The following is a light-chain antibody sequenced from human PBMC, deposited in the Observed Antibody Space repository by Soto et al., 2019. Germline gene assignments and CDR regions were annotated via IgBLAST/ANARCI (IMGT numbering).Light chain of an antibody. CDR2: WAS. CDR3: QQYYRTPLT. V-gene: IGKV4-1*01. J-gene: IGKJ4*01. CDR1: QCLLHSDGKTY. Sequence: DILMTQTPRSLSLIPGQPASISCNSSQCLLHSDGKTYLYWYQQKPGQPPKLLIYWASTRESGVPDRFSGSGSGTDFTLTSSSLQAEDVAVYYCQQYYRTPLTFGGGTKLDIK.